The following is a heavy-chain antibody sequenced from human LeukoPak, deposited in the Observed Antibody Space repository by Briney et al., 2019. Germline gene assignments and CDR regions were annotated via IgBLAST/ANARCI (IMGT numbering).Heavy chain of an antibody. CDR1: GFTFSDYY. Sequence: GGSLRLSCAASGFTFSDYYMKWVRQAPGGGPEWLANINKDGSEEYYADSVKGRFTISRDNAKNSLYLQMNSLRAEDTAVYYCAKDLDVGSSSGYPDRDYWGQGTLVTVSS. D-gene: IGHD3-22*01. CDR3: AKDLDVGSSSGYPDRDY. V-gene: IGHV3-7*03. J-gene: IGHJ4*02. CDR2: INKDGSEE.